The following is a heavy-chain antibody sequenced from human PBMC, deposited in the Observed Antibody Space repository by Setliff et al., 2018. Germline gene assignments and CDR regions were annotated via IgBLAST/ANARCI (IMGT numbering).Heavy chain of an antibody. D-gene: IGHD3-16*02. CDR3: ARGPRYDYVWGSYRPSTSGDLYYFDY. Sequence: ASVKVSCKASGYTFTSYHINWVRQATGQGLGWMGWMNPNSGNTGYAQKFQGRVTMTRNTSISTAYMELSSLRSEDTAVYYCARGPRYDYVWGSYRPSTSGDLYYFDYWGQGTLVTVSS. CDR2: MNPNSGNT. CDR1: GYTFTSYH. V-gene: IGHV1-8*01. J-gene: IGHJ4*02.